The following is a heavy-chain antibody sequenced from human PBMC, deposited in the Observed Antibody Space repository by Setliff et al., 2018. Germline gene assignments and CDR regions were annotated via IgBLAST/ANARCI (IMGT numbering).Heavy chain of an antibody. J-gene: IGHJ4*02. Sequence: PSETLSLTCTVSGGSISSSSYYWGWIRQPPGKGLEWIGSIYYIGSTYYNPSLKSRVTISVDTSKNQFSLKLSSVTAADMAVYYCARNDRPWRYYFDYWGQGTLVTVSS. CDR1: GGSISSSSYY. V-gene: IGHV4-39*01. CDR3: ARNDRPWRYYFDY. D-gene: IGHD3-9*01. CDR2: IYYIGST.